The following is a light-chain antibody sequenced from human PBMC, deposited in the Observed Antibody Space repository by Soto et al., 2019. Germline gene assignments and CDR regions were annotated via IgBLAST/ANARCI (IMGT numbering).Light chain of an antibody. CDR1: QSVLYSSTNKNY. Sequence: DIVMTQSPDSLAVSLGERATINCKSSQSVLYSSTNKNYLAWYQQKAGQPPKLLIYWASTRESGVPDRISGSGSGTDFTLTIRSLQAKDVAVYYCQQYYSSPRTFGQGTKLEIK. CDR3: QQYYSSPRT. V-gene: IGKV4-1*01. J-gene: IGKJ2*01. CDR2: WAS.